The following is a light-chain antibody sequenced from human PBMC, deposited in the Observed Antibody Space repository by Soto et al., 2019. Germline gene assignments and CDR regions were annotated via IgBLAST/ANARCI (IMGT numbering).Light chain of an antibody. CDR1: SSDVGGYNY. CDR3: NSYTGSGIV. CDR2: EVS. J-gene: IGLJ1*01. V-gene: IGLV2-14*01. Sequence: QSVLTQPASVSGSPGQSITISCTGTSSDVGGYNYVSWYQHHPGTAPKLMIYEVSNRPSGVSYRFSGSKSGNTASLTISGLQAEDEADYYCNSYTGSGIVFGTGTKVTVL.